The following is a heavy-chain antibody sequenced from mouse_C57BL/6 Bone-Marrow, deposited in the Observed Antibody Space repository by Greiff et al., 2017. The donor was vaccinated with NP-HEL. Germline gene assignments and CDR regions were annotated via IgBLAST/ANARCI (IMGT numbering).Heavy chain of an antibody. J-gene: IGHJ2*01. CDR1: GFTFSDYY. Sequence: EVQLVESGGGLVQPGGSLKLSCAASGFTFSDYYMYWVRQTPEQRLEWVAYISPGGGSTYYPDTVKGRFTISRDNSKNTLYLQMSRLKSEDTAMDYCARGGLRRYFDYWGQGTTLTVSS. V-gene: IGHV5-12*01. CDR2: ISPGGGST. CDR3: ARGGLRRYFDY. D-gene: IGHD2-4*01.